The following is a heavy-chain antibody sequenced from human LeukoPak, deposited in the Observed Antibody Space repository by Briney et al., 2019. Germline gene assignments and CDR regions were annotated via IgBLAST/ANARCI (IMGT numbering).Heavy chain of an antibody. V-gene: IGHV3-20*04. D-gene: IGHD3-22*01. CDR1: GFTFSSYW. CDR3: ARASLYDNSAYYLDY. Sequence: TGGSLRLSCAASGFTFSSYWMSWVRQAPGKGLEWVSGVNWNGGSTGYADSVKGRFTISRDNAKNSLYLQMNSLRAEDTALYYCARASLYDNSAYYLDYWGQGTLVTVSS. CDR2: VNWNGGST. J-gene: IGHJ4*02.